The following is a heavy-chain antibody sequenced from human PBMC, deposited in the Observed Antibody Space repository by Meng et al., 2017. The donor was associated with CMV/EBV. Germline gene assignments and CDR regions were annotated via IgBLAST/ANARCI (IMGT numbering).Heavy chain of an antibody. CDR1: GYSFTSYW. J-gene: IGHJ4*02. D-gene: IGHD3-22*01. CDR3: ARQWADSCGYFDY. CDR2: IYPGYSET. V-gene: IGHV5-51*01. Sequence: KVSCKGSGYSFTSYWIGWVRLMPGKGLEWMGMIYPGYSETRYSPSFQGQVTISADKSISTACLQWSSLKASDTAMYYCARQWADSCGYFDYWGQGTMVTVSS.